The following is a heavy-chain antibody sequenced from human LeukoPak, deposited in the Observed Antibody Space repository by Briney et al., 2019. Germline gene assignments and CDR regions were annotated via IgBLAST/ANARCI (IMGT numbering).Heavy chain of an antibody. V-gene: IGHV3-48*01. CDR1: GFTFSSYS. D-gene: IGHD3-3*01. CDR2: ISSSSSTI. CDR3: ARAFVLRFRGGFDP. J-gene: IGHJ5*02. Sequence: PGGSLRLSCAASGFTFSSYSMNWVRQAPGKGLEWVSYISSSSSTIYYADSVKGRFTISRDNAKNSLYLQMNSLRAEDTAVYYCARAFVLRFRGGFDPWGQGTLVTVSS.